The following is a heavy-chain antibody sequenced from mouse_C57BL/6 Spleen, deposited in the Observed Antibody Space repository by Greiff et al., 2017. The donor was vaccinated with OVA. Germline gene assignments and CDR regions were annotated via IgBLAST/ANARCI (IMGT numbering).Heavy chain of an antibody. D-gene: IGHD2-3*01. CDR2: ISYDGSN. J-gene: IGHJ3*01. Sequence: EVQLVESGPGLVKPSQSLSLTCSVTGYSITSGYYWNWIRQFPGNKLEWMGYISYDGSNNYNPSLKNRISITRDTSKNQFFLKLNSVTTEDTATYYCARDKDDGYYASWFAYWGQGTLVTVSA. CDR3: ARDKDDGYYASWFAY. V-gene: IGHV3-6*01. CDR1: GYSITSGYY.